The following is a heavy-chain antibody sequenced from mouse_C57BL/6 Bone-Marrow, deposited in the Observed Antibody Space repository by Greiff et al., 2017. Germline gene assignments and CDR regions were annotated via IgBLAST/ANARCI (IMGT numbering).Heavy chain of an antibody. CDR3: ARSHYGYDERLAY. J-gene: IGHJ3*01. CDR1: GYTLTSYG. Sequence: QVQLQQSGAELARPGASVKLSCKASGYTLTSYGISWVKQSTGQGLEWIGEIYPRSGNTYYNEKFKGKATLTADKSSSTAYMELRSLTSEDSAVYFCARSHYGYDERLAYWGQGTLVTVSA. V-gene: IGHV1-81*01. CDR2: IYPRSGNT. D-gene: IGHD2-2*01.